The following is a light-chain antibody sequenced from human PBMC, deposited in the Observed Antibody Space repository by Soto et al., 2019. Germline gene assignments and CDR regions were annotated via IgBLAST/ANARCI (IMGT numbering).Light chain of an antibody. CDR3: QHYNSYSEA. Sequence: EIVLTQSPATLSLSPGERATLSCRASQNVANYLDWYQQKPGQAPRLLVYDASNRATGIPTRFSGSGSGTDFTLTISNLEPEDFATYYCQHYNSYSEAFGQGTKVDIK. CDR2: DAS. J-gene: IGKJ1*01. V-gene: IGKV3-11*01. CDR1: QNVANY.